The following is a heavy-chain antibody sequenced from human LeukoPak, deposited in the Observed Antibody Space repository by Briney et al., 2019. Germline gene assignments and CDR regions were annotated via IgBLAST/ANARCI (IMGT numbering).Heavy chain of an antibody. CDR1: GGSFNDYD. CDR3: ARQPALDWGSVDY. Sequence: PSETLSLTCSVYGGSFNDYDWSWVRQAPGRGLQWIGEINESGATNCDPSLKSRVTISVDTSKNQFSLKLSSVTAADTAVYYCARQPALDWGSVDYWGQGTLVTVSS. CDR2: INESGAT. V-gene: IGHV4-34*01. D-gene: IGHD3-9*01. J-gene: IGHJ4*02.